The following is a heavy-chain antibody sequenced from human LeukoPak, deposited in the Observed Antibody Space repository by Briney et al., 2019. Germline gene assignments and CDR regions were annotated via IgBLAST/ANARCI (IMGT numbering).Heavy chain of an antibody. D-gene: IGHD3-22*01. CDR2: IYYSGST. V-gene: IGHV4-59*12. CDR1: GGSISSYY. J-gene: IGHJ5*02. Sequence: SETLSLTCTVSGGSISSYYWSWIRQPPGKGLEWIGYIYYSGSTNYNPSLKSQVTISVDTSKNQFSLKLSSVTAADTAVYYCARKHYYDSSGYYSNWFDPWGQGTLVTVSS. CDR3: ARKHYYDSSGYYSNWFDP.